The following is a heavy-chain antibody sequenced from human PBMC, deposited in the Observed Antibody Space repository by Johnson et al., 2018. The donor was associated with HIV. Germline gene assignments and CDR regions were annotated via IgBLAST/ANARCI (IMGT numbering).Heavy chain of an antibody. CDR1: GFTFSSYA. V-gene: IGHV3-30*04. CDR2: ISYDGSNK. CDR3: AKERGKRWLHPRDAFDI. Sequence: QVQLVESGGGVVQPGRSLRLSCAASGFTFSSYAMHWVRQAPGKGLEWVAVISYDGSNKYYADSVKGRFTISRDNSKNTLYLRMNSLRAEDTAVYLCAKERGKRWLHPRDAFDIWGQVTMVTVSS. J-gene: IGHJ3*02. D-gene: IGHD5-24*01.